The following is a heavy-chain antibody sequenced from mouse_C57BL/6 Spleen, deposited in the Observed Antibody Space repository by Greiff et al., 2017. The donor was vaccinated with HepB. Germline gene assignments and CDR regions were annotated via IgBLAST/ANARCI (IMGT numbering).Heavy chain of an antibody. V-gene: IGHV1-15*01. Sequence: QVQLQQSGAELVRPGASVTLSCKASGYTFTDYEMHWVKQTPVHGLEWIGAIDPETGGTAYNQKFKGKAILTADKSSSTAYMELRSLTSEDSAVYYCTREGSYYGNSDYWGQGTTLTVSS. CDR1: GYTFTDYE. D-gene: IGHD2-1*01. J-gene: IGHJ2*01. CDR3: TREGSYYGNSDY. CDR2: IDPETGGT.